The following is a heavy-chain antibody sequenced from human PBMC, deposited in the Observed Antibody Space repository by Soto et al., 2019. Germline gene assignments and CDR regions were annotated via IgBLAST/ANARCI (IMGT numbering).Heavy chain of an antibody. D-gene: IGHD3-10*01. V-gene: IGHV1-18*01. CDR1: GYTFTSYG. J-gene: IGHJ4*02. CDR2: ISAYNGNT. CDR3: AREYGSGSYSYFDY. Sequence: ASVKVSFKASGYTFTSYGISWVRQAPGQGLEWMGWISAYNGNTNYAQKLQGRVTMTTDTSTSTAYMELRSLRSDDTAVYYCAREYGSGSYSYFDYWGQGTLVTVSS.